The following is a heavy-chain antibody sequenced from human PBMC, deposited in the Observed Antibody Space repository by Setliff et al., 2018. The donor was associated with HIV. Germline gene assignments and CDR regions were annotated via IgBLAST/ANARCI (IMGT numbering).Heavy chain of an antibody. V-gene: IGHV1-69*13. D-gene: IGHD2-21*01. CDR1: GGTFSSYA. CDR2: IIPIFGTA. J-gene: IGHJ6*03. Sequence: WASVKVSCKASGGTFSSYAISWVRQAPGQGLEWMGGIIPIFGTANYAQKFQGRVTITADESTSTAYMELSSPRSEDTAVYYCARGAIDYYYYMDVWGKGTTVTVSS. CDR3: ARGAIDYYYYMDV.